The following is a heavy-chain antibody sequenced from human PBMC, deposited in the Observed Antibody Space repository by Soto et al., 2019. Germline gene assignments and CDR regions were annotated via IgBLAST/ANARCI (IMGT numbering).Heavy chain of an antibody. D-gene: IGHD2-2*01. CDR3: ARDLVVVVPAPTNYYYYGMDV. V-gene: IGHV4-4*02. Sequence: SETLSLTCAVSGGSISSSNWWSWVRQPPGKGLEWIGEIYHSGSTNYNPSLKSRVTISVDKSKNQFSLKLSSVTAADTAVYYCARDLVVVVPAPTNYYYYGMDVWGQGTTVTVSS. J-gene: IGHJ6*02. CDR1: GGSISSSNW. CDR2: IYHSGST.